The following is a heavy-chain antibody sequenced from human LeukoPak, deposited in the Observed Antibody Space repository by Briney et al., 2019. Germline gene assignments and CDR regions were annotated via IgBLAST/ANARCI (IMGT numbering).Heavy chain of an antibody. CDR2: TFPGDSET. J-gene: IGHJ4*02. Sequence: GESLKISCKGSGYSFTTHWIGWVRQLPGKGLEWMGLTFPGDSETIYSPSLQGQVTISADKSISTAYLQWSSLKASDTAMYYCATVGRDVDTTYYFDYWGQGTLVTVSS. CDR3: ATVGRDVDTTYYFDY. D-gene: IGHD1-1*01. CDR1: GYSFTTHW. V-gene: IGHV5-51*01.